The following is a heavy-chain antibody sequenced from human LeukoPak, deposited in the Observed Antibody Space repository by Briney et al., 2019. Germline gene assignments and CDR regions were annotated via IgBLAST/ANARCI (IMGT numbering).Heavy chain of an antibody. D-gene: IGHD2-15*01. CDR1: GYSFTSYW. CDR3: ARTRGLGYCSGGSCYWFDP. V-gene: IGHV5-51*01. J-gene: IGHJ5*02. CDR2: IYPGDSGT. Sequence: GESLKISCKGSGYSFTSYWIGWVRQMPGKGLEWMGIIYPGDSGTRYSPSFQGQVTISADKSISTAYLQWSSLKASDTAMYYCARTRGLGYCSGGSCYWFDPWGQGTLVTVSS.